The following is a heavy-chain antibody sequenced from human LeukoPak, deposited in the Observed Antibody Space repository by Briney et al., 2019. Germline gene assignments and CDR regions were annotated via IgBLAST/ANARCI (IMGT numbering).Heavy chain of an antibody. CDR1: GYTFTGYY. V-gene: IGHV1-24*01. Sequence: ASVKVSCKASGYTFTGYYMHWVRQAPGKGLEWMGGFDPEDGETIYAQKFQGRVTMTEDTSTDTAYMELSSLRSEDTAVYYCATESYYDSSGYSGYWGQGTLVTVSS. J-gene: IGHJ4*02. D-gene: IGHD3-22*01. CDR3: ATESYYDSSGYSGY. CDR2: FDPEDGET.